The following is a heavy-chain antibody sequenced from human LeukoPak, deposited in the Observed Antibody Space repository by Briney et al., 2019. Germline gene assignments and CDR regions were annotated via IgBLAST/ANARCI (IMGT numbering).Heavy chain of an antibody. J-gene: IGHJ4*02. CDR3: ARLDCGGDCFVDY. V-gene: IGHV4-59*08. CDR1: GASFTSNY. Sequence: PSETLSLTCTVSGASFTSNYWSWIRQPPGKGLEWIGYIYYSGATTYNPSLERRVSMSVDMSKTQSSLSLNSVTATDTAVYYCARLDCGGDCFVDYWGQGTLVTVSS. D-gene: IGHD2-21*02. CDR2: IYYSGAT.